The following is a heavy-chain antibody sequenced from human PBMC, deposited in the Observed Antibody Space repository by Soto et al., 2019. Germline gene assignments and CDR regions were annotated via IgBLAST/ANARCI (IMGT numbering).Heavy chain of an antibody. V-gene: IGHV4-39*01. CDR3: ARRTVNIRTFYSGLKTHCFDY. J-gene: IGHJ4*02. CDR2: IYYSGST. CDR1: GDSMSSSDYY. D-gene: IGHD6-19*01. Sequence: SGTLSLTCAVSGDSMSSSDYYWGWIRQPPWKGLERIGSIYYSGSTYYNPSLQSRVAISVDTSKNQFSLKLKSVTAADTAIYYCARRTVNIRTFYSGLKTHCFDYWGQGAPVTVSS.